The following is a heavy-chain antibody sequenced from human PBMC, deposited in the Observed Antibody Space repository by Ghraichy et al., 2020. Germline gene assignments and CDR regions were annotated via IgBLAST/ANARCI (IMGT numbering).Heavy chain of an antibody. Sequence: SQTLSLTCDVSGGSFSGDYWSWIRQPPGKGLEWIGEIDHTGGTNYNPSLKSRVTILLDTSKNHLSLNLSSVTAADTVVYYCAIRKFYYYGMDVWGHGTTVTVSS. CDR2: IDHTGGT. V-gene: IGHV4-34*01. CDR3: AIRKFYYYGMDV. CDR1: GGSFSGDY. J-gene: IGHJ6*02. D-gene: IGHD1-14*01.